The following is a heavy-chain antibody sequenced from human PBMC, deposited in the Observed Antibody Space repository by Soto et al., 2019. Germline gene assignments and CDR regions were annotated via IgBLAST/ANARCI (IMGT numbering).Heavy chain of an antibody. V-gene: IGHV3-23*01. CDR2: ISASGGST. CDR3: AKDNLPLRYCSGGSCYYHYGMDV. CDR1: GFTFTTHA. D-gene: IGHD2-15*01. Sequence: GGSLRLSCAASGFTFTTHAMSWVRQAPGKGLEWVSGISASGGSTNYADSVKGRFIISRDNSNKNLYLQVNSLRVEDTVVYYCAKDNLPLRYCSGGSCYYHYGMDVWGQGTTVTVSS. J-gene: IGHJ6*02.